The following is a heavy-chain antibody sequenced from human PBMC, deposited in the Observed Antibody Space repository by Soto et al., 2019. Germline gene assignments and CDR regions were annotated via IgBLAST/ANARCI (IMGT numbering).Heavy chain of an antibody. CDR3: AKDTGCSSLSH. D-gene: IGHD6-19*01. V-gene: IGHV3-30*18. CDR1: GFTFSSYG. J-gene: IGHJ1*01. Sequence: QVQLVESGGGVVQPGRSLRLSCAASGFTFSSYGMHWVRQAPGKGLEWVAVISYDGSNKYYADSVKGRFTISRDNSKNTLYLQMNSLRAEDTAVYYCAKDTGCSSLSHWGQGTLVTVSS. CDR2: ISYDGSNK.